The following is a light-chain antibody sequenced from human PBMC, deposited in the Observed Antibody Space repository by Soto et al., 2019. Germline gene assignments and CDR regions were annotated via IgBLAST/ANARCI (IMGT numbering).Light chain of an antibody. CDR3: CSYAGSSNVV. J-gene: IGLJ2*01. Sequence: QSALTQPASVSGSPGQSITISCTGTSSDVGSYNLVSWYQQHPGKAPKLMIYEGSKRPSGVSNRFSVSKSGNTASLTISGLQADDEADYYCCSYAGSSNVVFGGGTKLTVL. CDR2: EGS. CDR1: SSDVGSYNL. V-gene: IGLV2-23*01.